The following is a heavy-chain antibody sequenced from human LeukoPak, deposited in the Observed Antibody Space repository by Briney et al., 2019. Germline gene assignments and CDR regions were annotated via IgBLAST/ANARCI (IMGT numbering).Heavy chain of an antibody. CDR1: GYTFTGYY. Sequence: ASVKVSCKGSGYTFTGYYMHWVRQAPGQGLEWMGRINPNSGGTNYAQKFQGRVTMTRDTSISTAYMELSRLRSDDTAVYYCARVRNFCSGGSCYSTLEYWGQGTLVTVSS. D-gene: IGHD2-15*01. J-gene: IGHJ4*02. V-gene: IGHV1-2*06. CDR3: ARVRNFCSGGSCYSTLEY. CDR2: INPNSGGT.